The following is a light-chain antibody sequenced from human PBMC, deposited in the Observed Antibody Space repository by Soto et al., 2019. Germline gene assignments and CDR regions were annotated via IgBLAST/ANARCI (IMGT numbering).Light chain of an antibody. J-gene: IGKJ5*01. CDR3: QQHNQWPIT. CDR1: QSAGNF. CDR2: NIS. Sequence: EIVMTQSPATLSVSPGETASLSCRASQSAGNFLAWYQQKPGQAPRLLIYNISTRAPGIPARFSGSGSGTEFTLTINSLQSEDSAVYYCQQHNQWPITFGQGTRLE. V-gene: IGKV3D-15*01.